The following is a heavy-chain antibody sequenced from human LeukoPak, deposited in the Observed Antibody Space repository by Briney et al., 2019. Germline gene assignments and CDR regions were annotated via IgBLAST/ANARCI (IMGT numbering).Heavy chain of an antibody. CDR2: IYYSGST. J-gene: IGHJ3*02. Sequence: SETLSLTCTVSGGSISSSSYYWGWIRQPPGKGLEWIGSIYYSGSTYYNPSLKSRVTISVDTSKNQFSLKLSSVTAADTAVYYCARGSSGDDYGDLEAPGDDAFDIWGQGAMVTVSS. V-gene: IGHV4-39*01. CDR3: ARGSSGDDYGDLEAPGDDAFDI. CDR1: GGSISSSSYY. D-gene: IGHD4-17*01.